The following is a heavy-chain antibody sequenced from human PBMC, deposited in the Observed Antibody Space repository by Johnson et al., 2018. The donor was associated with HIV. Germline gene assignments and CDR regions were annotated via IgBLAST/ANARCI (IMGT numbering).Heavy chain of an antibody. CDR1: GFTFSNYW. CDR2: VNSDGSSL. V-gene: IGHV3-74*01. J-gene: IGHJ3*02. D-gene: IGHD3-3*02. CDR3: ARELSHDAFDI. Sequence: VQLVESGGGLVQPGGSLRLSCAASGFTFSNYWMHWVRQAPGKGLVWVSLVNSDGSSLSYADSVKGRFTISRDNAKNTLYLQMNSRRAEDTAAYYCARELSHDAFDIWGQGTMVTVSS.